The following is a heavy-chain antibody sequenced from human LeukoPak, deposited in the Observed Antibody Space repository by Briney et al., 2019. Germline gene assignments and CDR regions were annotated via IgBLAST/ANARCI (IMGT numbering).Heavy chain of an antibody. V-gene: IGHV1-18*01. J-gene: IGHJ4*02. CDR2: INTYNGNT. CDR1: GYSFTSRG. Sequence: ASVKVSCKASGYSFTSRGINWVRQAPGQGLEWMGYINTYNGNTNYEQKFQGRVTMTTDTSTSTIYMELRSLRSDDTAVYYCARAVTGGDYWGQGTLVNVSS. CDR3: ARAVTGGDY. D-gene: IGHD6-19*01.